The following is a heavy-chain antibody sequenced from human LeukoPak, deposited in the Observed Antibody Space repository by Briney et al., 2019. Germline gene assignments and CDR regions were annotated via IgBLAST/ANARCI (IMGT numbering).Heavy chain of an antibody. CDR1: GFTFSSYW. Sequence: GGSLKLSCAASGFTFSSYWMSWVRQAPGKGLEWVANIKQDGSEKYYVDSVKGRFTISRDNAKNSLYLQMNSLRAEDTALYYCAKAYSSGYEFDYWGQGTLVTVSS. D-gene: IGHD3-22*01. V-gene: IGHV3-7*03. J-gene: IGHJ4*02. CDR3: AKAYSSGYEFDY. CDR2: IKQDGSEK.